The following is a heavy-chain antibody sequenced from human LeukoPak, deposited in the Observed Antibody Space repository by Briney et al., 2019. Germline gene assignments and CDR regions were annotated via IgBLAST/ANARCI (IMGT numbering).Heavy chain of an antibody. Sequence: SETLSLTCTVSGGSISSSSYYWAWIRQPPGKGPEWIGSIYYNGNTYYNPSLKSRVTISIDTSKNQFSLKLTSVTAADTAVYYCASQYDSSGYLVGFDYWGQGTLVTVSS. D-gene: IGHD3-22*01. CDR2: IYYNGNT. V-gene: IGHV4-39*01. CDR1: GGSISSSSYY. J-gene: IGHJ4*02. CDR3: ASQYDSSGYLVGFDY.